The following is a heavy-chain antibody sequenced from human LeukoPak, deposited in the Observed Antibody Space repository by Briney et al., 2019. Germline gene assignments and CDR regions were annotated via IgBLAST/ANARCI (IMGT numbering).Heavy chain of an antibody. J-gene: IGHJ6*03. CDR1: GYTFTSYG. V-gene: IGHV1-18*01. D-gene: IGHD1-7*01. Sequence: ASVKVSCKASGYTFTSYGISWVRQAPGQGLEWMGWISAYNGNKNYAQKLQGRVTMTTDTSTSTAYMELRSLRSDDTAVYYCARESRAGTNYYYYYMDVWGKGTTVTVSS. CDR2: ISAYNGNK. CDR3: ARESRAGTNYYYYYMDV.